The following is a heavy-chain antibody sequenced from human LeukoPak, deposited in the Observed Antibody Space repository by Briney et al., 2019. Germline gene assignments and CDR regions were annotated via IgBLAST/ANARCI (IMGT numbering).Heavy chain of an antibody. J-gene: IGHJ4*02. CDR1: GGTFSSYA. CDR2: IIPIFGTA. Sequence: GASVKVSCKASGGTFSSYAISWVRQAPGQGLEWMGGIIPIFGTANYAQKFQGRVTTTADESTSTAYMELSSLRSEDTAVYYCASRDRKWFGELPFDYWGQGTLVTVSS. CDR3: ASRDRKWFGELPFDY. D-gene: IGHD3-10*01. V-gene: IGHV1-69*13.